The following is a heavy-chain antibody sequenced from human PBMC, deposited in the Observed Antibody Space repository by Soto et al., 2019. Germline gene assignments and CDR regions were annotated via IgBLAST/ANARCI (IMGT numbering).Heavy chain of an antibody. CDR1: GGIFTNNA. V-gene: IGHV1-69*01. J-gene: IGHJ6*02. D-gene: IGHD5-18*01. CDR2: VIPLFDTA. CDR3: GTGGHNDGYNFYHGMDV. Sequence: QVQVVQSGAEVKKPGSSVKVSCKVSGGIFTNNAISWVRQAPGQGLEWLGGVIPLFDTAYYAQIFRGRLKTSADGAKTTAYMELSGLTSADTAVYFCGTGGHNDGYNFYHGMDVWGQGTTVTVS.